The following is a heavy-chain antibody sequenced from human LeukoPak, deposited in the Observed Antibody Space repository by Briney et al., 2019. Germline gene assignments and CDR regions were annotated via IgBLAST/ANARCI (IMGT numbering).Heavy chain of an antibody. CDR2: IYYSGST. Sequence: SETLSLTCTVSGGSISSYYWSWIRQPPGKGLEWIGYIYYSGSTNYNPSLKSRVTISVDTSKNQFSLKLSSVTAADTAVYYCARQSDYYDSSGYSGYFQHWGQGTLVTVSS. D-gene: IGHD3-22*01. CDR1: GGSISSYY. V-gene: IGHV4-59*08. J-gene: IGHJ1*01. CDR3: ARQSDYYDSSGYSGYFQH.